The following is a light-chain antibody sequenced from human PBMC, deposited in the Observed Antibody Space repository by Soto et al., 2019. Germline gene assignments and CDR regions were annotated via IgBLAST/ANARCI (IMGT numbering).Light chain of an antibody. CDR2: AAS. CDR3: QQSYSFPIT. Sequence: DIQLTQSPSFVSASVGDRVSITCRASQSISSYLNWYQQKPGKAPKLLIYAASSLQSGVPSRFSGSGSGTDFTLTISSLQPEDFATYYCQQSYSFPITFGQGTRLEIK. J-gene: IGKJ5*01. CDR1: QSISSY. V-gene: IGKV1-39*01.